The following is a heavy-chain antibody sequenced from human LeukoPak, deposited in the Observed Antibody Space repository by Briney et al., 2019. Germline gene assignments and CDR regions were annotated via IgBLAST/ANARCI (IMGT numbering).Heavy chain of an antibody. CDR3: ARARGVVIIPSVYYYYGMDV. CDR1: GGSFSGYY. Sequence: SETLSLTCAAYGGSFSGYYWSWIRQPPGKGLDWIGEINHSGGTNYNPSLKSRVTISVDTSKNQFSLKLSSVTAADTAVYYCARARGVVIIPSVYYYYGMDVWGQGTTVAVSS. J-gene: IGHJ6*02. D-gene: IGHD3-3*01. CDR2: INHSGGT. V-gene: IGHV4-34*01.